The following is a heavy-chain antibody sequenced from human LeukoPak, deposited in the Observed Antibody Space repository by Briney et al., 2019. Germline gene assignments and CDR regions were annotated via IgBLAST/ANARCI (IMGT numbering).Heavy chain of an antibody. V-gene: IGHV4-31*03. Sequence: SQTLSLTCTVSGGSVFSGGYYWSWIRQHPGKGLEWIGYIYYSASTYYKPSLKSRVTISIDTSRAQSSLKLSSVTAADTAVYYCARGPLGASFVDYWGQGTLVTVSS. CDR1: GGSVFSGGYY. J-gene: IGHJ4*02. CDR3: ARGPLGASFVDY. D-gene: IGHD1-26*01. CDR2: IYYSAST.